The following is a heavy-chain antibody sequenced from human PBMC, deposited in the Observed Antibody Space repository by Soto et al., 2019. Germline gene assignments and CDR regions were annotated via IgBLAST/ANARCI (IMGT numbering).Heavy chain of an antibody. CDR3: ARDEKRCYDSSGFACGYAFGI. J-gene: IGHJ3*02. CDR1: GFTFSSYG. CDR2: IWYDGRNK. Sequence: QVQLVESGGGVVQPGRSLRLSCAASGFTFSSYGMHWVRQAPGKGLEWVAVIWYDGRNKYYADSVKGRFTISSDNSENTLYLQMNSLRAEDTAVYYCARDEKRCYDSSGFACGYAFGIWGRGTMVTVSS. D-gene: IGHD3-22*01. V-gene: IGHV3-33*01.